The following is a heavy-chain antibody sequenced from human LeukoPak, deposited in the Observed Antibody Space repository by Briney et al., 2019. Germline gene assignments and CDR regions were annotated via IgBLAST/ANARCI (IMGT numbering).Heavy chain of an antibody. J-gene: IGHJ4*02. CDR3: ARESGYAVGDF. CDR2: IRFDGTRQ. Sequence: GGSLRLSCAASGFAFSSYGIHLVRQAPGKGLEWVAFIRFDGTRQDYADSVKGRFIISKDNSKNTLYLQMNNLRADDTAVYYCARESGYAVGDFWGRGTLVTVSS. CDR1: GFAFSSYG. D-gene: IGHD5-12*01. V-gene: IGHV3-30*02.